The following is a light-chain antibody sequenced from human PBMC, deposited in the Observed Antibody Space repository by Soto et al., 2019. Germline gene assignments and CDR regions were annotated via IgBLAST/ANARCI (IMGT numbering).Light chain of an antibody. J-gene: IGKJ4*01. CDR1: QSVSSY. CDR3: QQYGSSPLT. CDR2: RTS. Sequence: EIVLTQSPAALSLSPGERATRSCRASQSVSSYLAWYQQKPGQAPRLLMFRTSSRATGFPARFTGSGSGTDFTLTISRLEPEDFAVYYCQQYGSSPLTFGGGTKV. V-gene: IGKV3-20*01.